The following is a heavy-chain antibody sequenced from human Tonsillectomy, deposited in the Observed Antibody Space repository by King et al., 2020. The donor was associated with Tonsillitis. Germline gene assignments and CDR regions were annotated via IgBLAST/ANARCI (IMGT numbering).Heavy chain of an antibody. CDR1: GGPIRSYY. V-gene: IGHV4-59*08. J-gene: IGHJ6*03. Sequence: QLQESGPGLVKPSETLSLTCTVSGGPIRSYYWSWIRQPPGKGLEWIGYIYYSESTNSNPSLKSRVTISVDTSKNQFSLKLSSVTAADTAVYYCARLRINHMDVWGKGTTVIVP. CDR3: ARLRINHMDV. CDR2: IYYSEST.